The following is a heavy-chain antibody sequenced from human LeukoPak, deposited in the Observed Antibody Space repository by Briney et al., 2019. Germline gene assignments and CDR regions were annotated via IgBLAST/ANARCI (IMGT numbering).Heavy chain of an antibody. CDR3: ARSPSGYRFDS. D-gene: IGHD3-22*01. Sequence: SETLSLTCAVSGGSVSSGGYYWSWIRQPPGKGLEWIGYISNSGSTNYHPSLKSRVTISSDTSKTQFTLKLTSVTAADTAVHYCARSPSGYRFDSWGQGTLVTVSS. J-gene: IGHJ4*02. V-gene: IGHV4-61*08. CDR1: GGSVSSGGYY. CDR2: ISNSGST.